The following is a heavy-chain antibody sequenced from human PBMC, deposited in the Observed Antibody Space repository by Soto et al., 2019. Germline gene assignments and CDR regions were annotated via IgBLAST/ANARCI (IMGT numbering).Heavy chain of an antibody. CDR1: GFTFSSYA. Sequence: GSLRLSCAASGFTFSSYAMSWVRQAPGKGLEWVSAISGSGGSTYYADSVKGRFTISRDNSKNTLYLQMNSLRAEDTAVYYCAKDRGSGYYYDYFDYWGQGTQVTVSS. D-gene: IGHD3-22*01. CDR3: AKDRGSGYYYDYFDY. V-gene: IGHV3-23*01. J-gene: IGHJ4*02. CDR2: ISGSGGST.